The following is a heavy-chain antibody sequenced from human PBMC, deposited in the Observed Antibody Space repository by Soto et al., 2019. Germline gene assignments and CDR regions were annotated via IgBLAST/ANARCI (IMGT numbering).Heavy chain of an antibody. Sequence: EVQLVESGGGLVQPGGSLRLSCAASGFTFSSYVMNWVRQAPGKGLEWVSYISSSGSYIYYADSVKGRFTISRDNPKKALYLEMNGLRAEGTAVYYCAIVYCSGGSCYGRDYCGQGTLFTVSS. CDR2: ISSSGSYI. CDR3: AIVYCSGGSCYGRDY. J-gene: IGHJ4*02. CDR1: GFTFSSYV. D-gene: IGHD2-15*01. V-gene: IGHV3-48*03.